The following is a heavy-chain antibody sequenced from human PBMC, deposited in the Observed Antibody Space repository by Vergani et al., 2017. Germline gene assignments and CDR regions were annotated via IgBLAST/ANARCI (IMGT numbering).Heavy chain of an antibody. D-gene: IGHD2/OR15-2a*01. CDR2: NKSDGIIT. J-gene: IGHJ6*03. CDR1: GFSFNSYW. V-gene: IGHV3-74*03. Sequence: DVHLAESGGGFFQPGGSLRLSCSASGFSFNSYWMHWVRHVPGKGLLWVSRNKSDGIITAYADSVKGRFTIARDNAQNTLYLQMNSLRVEDTGVYYCSKDVGCCNRISCSDYMDFWGKGTTVTV. CDR3: SKDVGCCNRISCSDYMDF.